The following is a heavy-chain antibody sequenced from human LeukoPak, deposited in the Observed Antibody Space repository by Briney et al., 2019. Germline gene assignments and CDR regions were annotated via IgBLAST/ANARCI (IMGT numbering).Heavy chain of an antibody. D-gene: IGHD5-24*01. CDR1: GGSIITNDYW. V-gene: IGHV4-39*01. CDR2: IDHAGTT. Sequence: RSSETLSLTCVVSGGSIITNDYWWGWIRQPPGKGLEWIGTIDHAGTTFYNVSLKSRVTISVDTPNNQFSLRLNSVGAADTAVYYCARQRWGSGSLNWFDPWGQGTLVSVSS. J-gene: IGHJ5*02. CDR3: ARQRWGSGSLNWFDP.